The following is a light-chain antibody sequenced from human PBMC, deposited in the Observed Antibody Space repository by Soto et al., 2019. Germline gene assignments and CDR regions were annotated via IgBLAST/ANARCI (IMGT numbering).Light chain of an antibody. CDR3: CSYAGGSTVVV. CDR2: EGT. Sequence: QSALTQPASVSGSAGQSITISCTGTSSDVGSYNLVSWYQQHPAKAPKLMIYEGTKRPSGVSNRFSGSKSGNTASLTISGLQAEDEADYYCCSYAGGSTVVVFGGGTKLTVL. CDR1: SSDVGSYNL. J-gene: IGLJ2*01. V-gene: IGLV2-23*01.